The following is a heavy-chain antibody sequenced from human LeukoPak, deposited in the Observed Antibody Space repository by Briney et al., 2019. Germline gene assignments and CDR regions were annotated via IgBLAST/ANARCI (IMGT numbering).Heavy chain of an antibody. D-gene: IGHD6-19*01. CDR3: ASKSGWDHY. Sequence: PGGSLRLSCAASGFTFSNYWMSWVRQAPGKGLEWVANIKQDGSEKYYVDSVKGRFTISRDNAKNSLYLQMNSLRVEDTAVYYCASKSGWDHYWGQGPLVTVSS. V-gene: IGHV3-7*01. CDR2: IKQDGSEK. CDR1: GFTFSNYW. J-gene: IGHJ4*02.